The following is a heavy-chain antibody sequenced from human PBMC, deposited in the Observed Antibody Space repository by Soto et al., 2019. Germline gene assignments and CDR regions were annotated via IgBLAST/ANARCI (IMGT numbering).Heavy chain of an antibody. CDR2: IYHSGST. D-gene: IGHD4-17*01. CDR1: GGSISSGGYS. Sequence: QLQLQESGSGLVKPSQTLSLTCAVSGGSISSGGYSCNWIRQPPGKGLEWIGYIYHSGSTYYNPSLKSRGTXXVXWSKNQFSLKLSPVTAADTAVYYCARGVTTVTTFDYWGQGTLVTVSS. J-gene: IGHJ4*02. V-gene: IGHV4-30-2*01. CDR3: ARGVTTVTTFDY.